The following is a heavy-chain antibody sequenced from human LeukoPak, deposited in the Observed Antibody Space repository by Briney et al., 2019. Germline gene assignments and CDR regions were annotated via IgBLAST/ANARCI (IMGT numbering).Heavy chain of an antibody. CDR3: ARHFAYSSSSYFDY. J-gene: IGHJ4*02. CDR1: GGSVRSDRNY. Sequence: PSETLSLTCTVSGGSVRSDRNYWSWIRQPPGKGLEWIGYVYYTGSTNYNPSLKSRVTMFEDKSKNQFSLRLYSVTVADTAVYYCARHFAYSSSSYFDYWGQGSLVTVSS. V-gene: IGHV4-61*01. CDR2: VYYTGST. D-gene: IGHD6-6*01.